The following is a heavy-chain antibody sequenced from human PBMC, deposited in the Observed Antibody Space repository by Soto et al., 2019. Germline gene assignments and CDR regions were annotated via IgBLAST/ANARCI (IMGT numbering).Heavy chain of an antibody. CDR2: ISGSGGST. D-gene: IGHD1-20*01. CDR1: GFTFSSYA. CDR3: AKDGVMAPINYYMDV. Sequence: GGSLRLSCAASGFTFSSYAMSWVRQAPGKGLEWVSAISGSGGSTYYADSVKGRFTISRDNSKNTLYLQMNSLRAEDTAVYYCAKDGVMAPINYYMDVWGKGTTVTVSS. J-gene: IGHJ6*03. V-gene: IGHV3-23*01.